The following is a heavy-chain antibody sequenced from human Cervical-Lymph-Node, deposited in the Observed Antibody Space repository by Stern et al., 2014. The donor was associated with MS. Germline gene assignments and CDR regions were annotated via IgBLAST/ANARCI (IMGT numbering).Heavy chain of an antibody. CDR2: IPPTEIT. CDR1: GAPIRSGHYY. Sequence: QVQMQESGPGLVKPSQTLSLTCTVSGAPIRSGHYYWTWIRQPAGKGLECIGRIPPTEITNYTPSLKSRVTMSVNTSKHQFPLTLTSVTAADTAVYYCARARGQTLFDYWGQGTLVTVSS. V-gene: IGHV4-61*02. CDR3: ARARGQTLFDY. J-gene: IGHJ4*02.